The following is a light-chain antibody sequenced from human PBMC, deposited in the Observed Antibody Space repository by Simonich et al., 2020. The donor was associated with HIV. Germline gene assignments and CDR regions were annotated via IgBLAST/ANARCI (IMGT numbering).Light chain of an antibody. J-gene: IGKJ5*01. CDR3: QQFGNSPPSIT. CDR2: GES. V-gene: IGKV3-20*01. Sequence: EIVLTQSPGTLSLSPGERATLSGRASQSLSSNYLAWYQQKPALGPTLLIYGESSRIPGSPERFSGSGAGTDFTLTISRLEPEDFAVYYCQQFGNSPPSITFGQGTRLEIK. CDR1: QSLSSNY.